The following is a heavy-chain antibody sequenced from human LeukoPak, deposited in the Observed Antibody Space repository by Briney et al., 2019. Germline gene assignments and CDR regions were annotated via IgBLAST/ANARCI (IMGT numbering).Heavy chain of an antibody. CDR1: GFTFSSYG. J-gene: IGHJ4*02. D-gene: IGHD2-2*01. CDR2: IRYDGSNK. V-gene: IGHV3-30*02. CDR3: AKDLSHLTHHVVVPAATGDY. Sequence: GGSLRLSCAASGFTFSSYGMHWVRQAPGKGLEWVAFIRYDGSNKYYADSVKGRFTISRDNSKNTLYLQMNSLRAEDTAVYYCAKDLSHLTHHVVVPAATGDYWGQGTLVTVSS.